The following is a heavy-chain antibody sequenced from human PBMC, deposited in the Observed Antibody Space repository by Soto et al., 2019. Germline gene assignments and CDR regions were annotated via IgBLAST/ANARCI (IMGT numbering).Heavy chain of an antibody. Sequence: PSETLSLTCTVSGGSISNYYWSWIRQPPGKGLEWIGYIYHSGNTYYNPSLKSRVTISVDRSKNQFSLKLSSVTAADTAVYYCARVPDRWGQGTLVTVSS. CDR3: ARVPDR. D-gene: IGHD2-2*01. V-gene: IGHV4-59*12. CDR1: GGSISNYY. CDR2: IYHSGNT. J-gene: IGHJ5*02.